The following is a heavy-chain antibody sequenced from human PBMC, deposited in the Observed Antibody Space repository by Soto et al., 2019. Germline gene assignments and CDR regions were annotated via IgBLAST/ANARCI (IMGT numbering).Heavy chain of an antibody. CDR3: ARGRAAAGPSHYYYGMDV. Sequence: ASVKVSCKASGYTFTSYDVNWVRQATGQGLEWMGWMNPNSGNTGYAQKFQGRVTMTRNTSISTAYMELSSLRSEDTAVYYCARGRAAAGPSHYYYGMDVWGQGTTVTVSS. D-gene: IGHD6-13*01. CDR1: GYTFTSYD. J-gene: IGHJ6*02. CDR2: MNPNSGNT. V-gene: IGHV1-8*01.